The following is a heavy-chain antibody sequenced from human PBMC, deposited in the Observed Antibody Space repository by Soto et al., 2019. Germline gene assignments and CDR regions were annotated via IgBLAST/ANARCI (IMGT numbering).Heavy chain of an antibody. J-gene: IGHJ4*02. V-gene: IGHV1-3*01. CDR1: GYTFTSYA. Sequence: GGSVKVSCKASGYTFTSYAMHWVRQAPGQRLEWMGWINAGNGNTKYSQKFQGRVTITRDTSASTAYMELSSLRSEDTAVYYCARSVDFWSGYYSPLDYWGQGTLVTVSS. CDR2: INAGNGNT. CDR3: ARSVDFWSGYYSPLDY. D-gene: IGHD3-3*01.